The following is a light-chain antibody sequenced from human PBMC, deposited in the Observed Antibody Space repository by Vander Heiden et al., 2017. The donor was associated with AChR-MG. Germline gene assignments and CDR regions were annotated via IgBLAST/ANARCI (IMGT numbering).Light chain of an antibody. J-gene: IGKJ1*01. CDR3: QQYYSYPGT. CDR2: AAS. V-gene: IGKV1-8*01. CDR1: QGISSY. Sequence: AIRMTQSSSSFSASTGDRVTITCRARQGISSYLAWNRQNPGKAPTLLIYAASTLQSGVPSRFSGSGSGTDFTLTIGCLQSEDFATYYCQQYYSYPGTFGQGTKVEIK.